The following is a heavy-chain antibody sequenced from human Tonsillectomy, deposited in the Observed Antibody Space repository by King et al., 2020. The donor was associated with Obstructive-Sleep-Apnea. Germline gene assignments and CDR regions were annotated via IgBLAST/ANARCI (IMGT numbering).Heavy chain of an antibody. J-gene: IGHJ4*02. D-gene: IGHD4/OR15-4a*01. CDR3: ASDGSARHDYGDDGPYFFDY. Sequence: QLVESGGGLVQPGGSLRLSCVVSGFTVSSNYMNWVRQAPGKGLEWVSIIYSGGRTYNADSVKGRFTISKDNSKNTLYLQMNSLRAEDTAMYYCASDGSARHDYGDDGPYFFDYWGQGTLVTVSS. CDR2: IYSGGRT. CDR1: GFTVSSNY. V-gene: IGHV3-66*01.